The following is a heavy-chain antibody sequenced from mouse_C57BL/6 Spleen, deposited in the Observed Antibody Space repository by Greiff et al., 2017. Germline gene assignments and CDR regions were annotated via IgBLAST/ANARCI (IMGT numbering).Heavy chain of an antibody. V-gene: IGHV1-82*01. J-gene: IGHJ3*01. D-gene: IGHD2-4*01. CDR1: GYAFSSSW. CDR2: IYPGDGDT. CDR3: AEGDYGGFAY. Sequence: QVHVKQSGAELARPGASVKISCKASGYAFSSSWMNWVKQRPGKGLEWIGRIYPGDGDTNYNGKFKGKATLTADKSSSTAYMQLSSLTSEDSAVYFCAEGDYGGFAYWGQGTLVTVSA.